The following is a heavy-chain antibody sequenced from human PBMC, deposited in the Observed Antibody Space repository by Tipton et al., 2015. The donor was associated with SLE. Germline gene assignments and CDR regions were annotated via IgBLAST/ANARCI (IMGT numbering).Heavy chain of an antibody. CDR2: VNEDGTII. D-gene: IGHD1-1*01. CDR3: ARGTSHWNGVDY. Sequence: GSLRLSCAASGFNFGNYWMHWVRQAPGKGLVWVARVNEDGTIISYADSVRGRFTISRDNAKNSLYLQMNSLRAEDTGFYFCARGTSHWNGVDYWGQGTQVTVSS. V-gene: IGHV3-74*01. J-gene: IGHJ4*02. CDR1: GFNFGNYW.